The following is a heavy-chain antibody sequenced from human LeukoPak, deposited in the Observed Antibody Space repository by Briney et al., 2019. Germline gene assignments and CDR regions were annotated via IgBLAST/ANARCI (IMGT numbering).Heavy chain of an antibody. CDR1: GGSMSNYY. CDR3: ARGLGYYYDSSGYYY. V-gene: IGHV4-4*07. CDR2: LRTTGST. J-gene: IGHJ4*02. D-gene: IGHD3-22*01. Sequence: SETLSLTCSVSGGSMSNYYWGWIRQPAEKGLEWIGRLRTTGSTNYNPSLKSRVTMSLDTSKKQFSLKLTSVTAADTAVYYCARGLGYYYDSSGYYYWGQGTLVTVSS.